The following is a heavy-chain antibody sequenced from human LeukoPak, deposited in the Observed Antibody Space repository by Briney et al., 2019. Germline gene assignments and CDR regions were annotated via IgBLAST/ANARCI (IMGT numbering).Heavy chain of an antibody. V-gene: IGHV3-9*01. CDR3: AKDILRYSSGGWFDP. CDR2: ISWDSGSI. Sequence: PGRSLRLSCADSGSTFDDYAMHWVRQAPGKGLEWASGISWDSGSIGYADSVKGRFTISRDNAKNSLYLQMNSLRAEDTALYYCAKDILRYSSGGWFDPWGQGTLVTVSS. D-gene: IGHD6-19*01. J-gene: IGHJ5*02. CDR1: GSTFDDYA.